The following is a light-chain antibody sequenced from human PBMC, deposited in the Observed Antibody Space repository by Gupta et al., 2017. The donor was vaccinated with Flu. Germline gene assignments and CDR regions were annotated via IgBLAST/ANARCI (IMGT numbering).Light chain of an antibody. CDR1: NLGDKF. CDR2: KDN. CDR3: QAWDSDSMI. J-gene: IGLJ2*01. V-gene: IGLV3-1*01. Sequence: SSELTQSPSVSVAPGQTANITFSGDNLGDKFACWYQQRPGQSRLLVIYKDNKRASASRERFSASNSGTTATLTMTETQTVDEDDYFCQAWDSDSMIFGGGTKLTVL.